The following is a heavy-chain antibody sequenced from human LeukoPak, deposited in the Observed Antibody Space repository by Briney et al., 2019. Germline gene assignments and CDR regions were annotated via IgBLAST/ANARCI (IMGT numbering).Heavy chain of an antibody. CDR3: ARDPVYNWNEGSFDY. Sequence: ASVKVSCKASGYTFTSYYMHWVRQAPGQGLEWMGIINPSGGSTSYAQKFQGRVTMTRDTSTSTVYMGLSSLRSEDTAVYYCARDPVYNWNEGSFDYWGQGTLVTVSS. CDR1: GYTFTSYY. D-gene: IGHD1-20*01. V-gene: IGHV1-46*01. CDR2: INPSGGST. J-gene: IGHJ4*02.